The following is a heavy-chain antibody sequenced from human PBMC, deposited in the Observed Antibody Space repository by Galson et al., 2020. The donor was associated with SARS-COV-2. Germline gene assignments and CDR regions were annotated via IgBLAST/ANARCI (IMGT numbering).Heavy chain of an antibody. CDR1: GGYISSYY. CDR3: ARAEGEYGDYGYYGMDV. D-gene: IGHD4-17*01. CDR2: ISYNLST. J-gene: IGHJ6*02. Sequence: SATLPLTCTVSGGYISSYYWSWIRQPPGKGLEWIWYISYNLSTKYNPSLKSRFTISVDTSKNQFSLKLSSVTAADTAVYYCARAEGEYGDYGYYGMDVWGQGTTVTVSS. V-gene: IGHV4-59*01.